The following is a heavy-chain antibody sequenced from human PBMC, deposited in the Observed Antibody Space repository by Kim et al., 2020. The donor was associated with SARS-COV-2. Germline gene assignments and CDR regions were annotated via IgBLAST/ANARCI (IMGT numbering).Heavy chain of an antibody. CDR3: ARAEVDYYDSSGYLFDY. D-gene: IGHD3-22*01. Sequence: SETLSLTCAVYGGSFSGYYWSWIRQPPGKGLEWIGEINHSGSTNYNPSLKSRVTISVDTSKNQFSLKLSSVTAADTAVYYCARAEVDYYDSSGYLFDYWGQGTLVTVSS. CDR2: INHSGST. J-gene: IGHJ4*02. V-gene: IGHV4-34*01. CDR1: GGSFSGYY.